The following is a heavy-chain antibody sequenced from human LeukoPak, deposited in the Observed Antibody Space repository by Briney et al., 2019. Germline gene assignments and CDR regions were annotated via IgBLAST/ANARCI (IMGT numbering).Heavy chain of an antibody. CDR1: GFTFSTFA. CDR3: AAYRQVLLPFES. V-gene: IGHV3-23*01. CDR2: IFPSGGEI. J-gene: IGHJ4*02. D-gene: IGHD2-8*02. Sequence: GGSLRLSCAASGFTFSTFAMIWVRQPPGKGLEWVSSIFPSGGEIHYADSVRGRFTISRDNSKSTLSLQMNSLRAEDTAIYYCAAYRQVLLPFESWGQGTLVTVSS.